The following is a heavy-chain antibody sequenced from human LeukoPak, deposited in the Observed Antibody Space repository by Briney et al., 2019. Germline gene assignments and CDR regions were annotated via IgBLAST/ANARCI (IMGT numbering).Heavy chain of an antibody. D-gene: IGHD3-22*01. J-gene: IGHJ4*02. V-gene: IGHV4-38-2*01. CDR3: ARAPRDSSNYYMRYFDY. CDR2: IRYSGST. Sequence: SETLSLTCAVSGYSISTDNYWGWIRQPPGKGLEWIGSIRYSGSTYYNPSLKGRVTTSVDTSKNQFSLKLNSVTAADTAAYFCARAPRDSSNYYMRYFDYWGQGTLVTVYS. CDR1: GYSISTDNY.